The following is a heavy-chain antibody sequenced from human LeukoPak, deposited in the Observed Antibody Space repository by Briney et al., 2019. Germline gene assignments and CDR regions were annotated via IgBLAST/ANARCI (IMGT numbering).Heavy chain of an antibody. CDR1: GYTFTTYG. V-gene: IGHV1-18*01. CDR2: ISAYNGNT. CDR3: ARLRNKDAGGYYPDAFDI. J-gene: IGHJ3*02. D-gene: IGHD3-22*01. Sequence: ASVKVSCKASGYTFTTYGISWVRQAPGQGLEWRGSISAYNGNTNYAQRVQGRVTMTTDTSTTTAYMELRSLTSDDAAVYYCARLRNKDAGGYYPDAFDIWGQGTMVTVSS.